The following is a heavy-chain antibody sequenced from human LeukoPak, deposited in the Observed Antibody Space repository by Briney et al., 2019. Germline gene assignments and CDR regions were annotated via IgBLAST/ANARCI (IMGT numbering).Heavy chain of an antibody. CDR2: ISSSSSTI. Sequence: GGSLRLSCAASGFTFSSYSMNWVRQAPGKGLEWASYISSSSSTIYYADSVEGRFTISRDNAKNSLYLQMNSLRAEDTAVYYCARVISSTSRVVDSWGQGTLATVSS. D-gene: IGHD2-2*01. CDR1: GFTFSSYS. CDR3: ARVISSTSRVVDS. V-gene: IGHV3-48*01. J-gene: IGHJ4*02.